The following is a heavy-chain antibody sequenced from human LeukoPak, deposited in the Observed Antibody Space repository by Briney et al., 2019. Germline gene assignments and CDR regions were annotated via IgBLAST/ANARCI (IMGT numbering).Heavy chain of an antibody. J-gene: IGHJ4*02. V-gene: IGHV4-39*07. CDR2: IFYSGST. Sequence: SETLSLTCTVSGGSISSSSYYWGWIRQPPGKGLEWIGSIFYSGSTSYNPSLKSRVTVSVDTSKNQFSLKLSSVTAADTAVYYCARGGIVGATTYDYWGQGTLVTVSS. D-gene: IGHD1-26*01. CDR3: ARGGIVGATTYDY. CDR1: GGSISSSSYY.